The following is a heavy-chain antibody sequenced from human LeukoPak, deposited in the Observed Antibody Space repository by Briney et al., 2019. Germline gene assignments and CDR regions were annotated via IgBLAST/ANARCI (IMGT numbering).Heavy chain of an antibody. V-gene: IGHV4-34*01. J-gene: IGHJ5*02. CDR1: GGSFSGYY. CDR2: INHSGST. D-gene: IGHD3-22*01. Sequence: SETLSLTCAVYGGSFSGYYWSWIRQPPGKGLEWIGEINHSGSTNYNPSLKSRVTISVDTSKNQFSLKLSSVTAADTAVYYCARRKGSSGYYGNWFDPWGQGTLVTVSS. CDR3: ARRKGSSGYYGNWFDP.